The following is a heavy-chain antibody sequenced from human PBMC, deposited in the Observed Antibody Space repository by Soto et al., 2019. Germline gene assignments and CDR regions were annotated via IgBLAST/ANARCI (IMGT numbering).Heavy chain of an antibody. J-gene: IGHJ4*02. D-gene: IGHD2-8*01. CDR3: ARDGVAVSKGISGY. CDR2: ISAYNGNT. CDR1: GYTFTNYA. V-gene: IGHV1-18*01. Sequence: SVQVSCKASGYTFTNYAISWVRQAPGQGLEWMGWISAYNGNTKYAQKFQGRVTMTTDTSTSTAYMELRSLRSDVTAVYYCARDGVAVSKGISGYWGQGTLVPVSS.